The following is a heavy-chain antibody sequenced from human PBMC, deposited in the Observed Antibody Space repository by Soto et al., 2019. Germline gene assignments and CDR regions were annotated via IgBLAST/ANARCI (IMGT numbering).Heavy chain of an antibody. CDR3: ARGAVAAAGYGMDV. CDR1: GGSISSSSYY. Sequence: SETLSLTCTVSGGSISSSSYYWGWIRQPPGKGLEWIGSIYYSGSTYYNPSLKSRATISVDTSKNQFSLKLSSVTAADTAVYYCARGAVAAAGYGMDVWGQGTTVTVSS. V-gene: IGHV4-39*01. J-gene: IGHJ6*02. D-gene: IGHD6-13*01. CDR2: IYYSGST.